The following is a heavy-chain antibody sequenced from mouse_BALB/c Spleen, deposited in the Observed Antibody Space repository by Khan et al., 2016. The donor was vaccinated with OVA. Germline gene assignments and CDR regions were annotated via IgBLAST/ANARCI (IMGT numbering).Heavy chain of an antibody. CDR1: GYSFTGYF. V-gene: IGHV1-20*02. D-gene: IGHD1-1*01. J-gene: IGHJ2*01. CDR3: ARKNGGDFDY. Sequence: VQLQQPGPELVKPGASVKISCKASGYSFTGYFMNWVMQSHGKSLEWIGRINPHIGETFYNQKFMDKATLTVDESSSTAHMELRSLASEDSAVYYCARKNGGDFDYWGQGTTLTVSS. CDR2: INPHIGET.